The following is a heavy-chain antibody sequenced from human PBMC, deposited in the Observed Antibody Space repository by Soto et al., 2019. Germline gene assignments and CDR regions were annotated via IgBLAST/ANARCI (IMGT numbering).Heavy chain of an antibody. J-gene: IGHJ4*02. V-gene: IGHV1-3*01. CDR2: INAGNGNT. CDR3: AIDLGGWTDY. CDR1: GYTFTSYA. Sequence: QVQLVQSGAEVKKPGASVKVSCKASGYTFTSYAMQWVRQAPGQRLEWMGWINAGNGNTKYSQKFQGRVTITRDTPASTADMELSSLRSEDTAVYYCAIDLGGWTDYWGQGTLVTVSS. D-gene: IGHD6-19*01.